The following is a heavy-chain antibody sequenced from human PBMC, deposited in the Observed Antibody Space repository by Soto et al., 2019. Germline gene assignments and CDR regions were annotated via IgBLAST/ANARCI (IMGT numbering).Heavy chain of an antibody. J-gene: IGHJ5*02. CDR1: GGSFSGYY. D-gene: IGHD2-2*01. CDR2: INHSGST. CDR3: ARVASIVVVPAARGNWFDP. V-gene: IGHV4-34*01. Sequence: QVQLQQWGAGLLKPSETLSLTCAVYGGSFSGYYWSWIRQPPGKGLEWIGEINHSGSTNYNPSLKSRGTISVDTSKTQFSLKLSSVTAADTAVYYCARVASIVVVPAARGNWFDPWGQGTLVTVSS.